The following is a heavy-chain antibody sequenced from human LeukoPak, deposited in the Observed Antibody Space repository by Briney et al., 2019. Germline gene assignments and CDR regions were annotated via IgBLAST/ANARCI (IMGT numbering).Heavy chain of an antibody. Sequence: SETLSLTCTVSGGSITSYYWNWIRQPPGKGLEWIGYIYYGGTTNYNPSLKGRASISVDTPKNQLSLKLSSVTAADTAVYYCARDGSGSYFNWFDPWGQGTLVTVSS. V-gene: IGHV4-59*12. CDR2: IYYGGTT. CDR1: GGSITSYY. J-gene: IGHJ5*02. CDR3: ARDGSGSYFNWFDP. D-gene: IGHD3-10*01.